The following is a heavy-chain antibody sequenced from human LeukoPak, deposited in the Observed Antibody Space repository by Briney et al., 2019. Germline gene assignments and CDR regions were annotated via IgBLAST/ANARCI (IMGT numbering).Heavy chain of an antibody. V-gene: IGHV1-2*02. CDR2: INPNSGGT. D-gene: IGHD5-12*01. J-gene: IGHJ4*02. Sequence: ASVKVSCKASGYTFTGYYIHWVRQAPGQGLEWMGWINPNSGGTNYAQKFQGRVTMTRDTSISTAYMELSRLRSDDTAVYYCARIYSGYDSVIRDYWGQGTLVTVSS. CDR1: GYTFTGYY. CDR3: ARIYSGYDSVIRDY.